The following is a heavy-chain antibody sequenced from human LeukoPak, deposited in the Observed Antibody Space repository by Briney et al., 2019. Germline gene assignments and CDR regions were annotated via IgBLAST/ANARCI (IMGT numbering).Heavy chain of an antibody. D-gene: IGHD2-2*01. V-gene: IGHV3-53*01. CDR2: IHSGGNT. Sequence: PGGSLRLSCAASGFTVSSNYMSWVCQAPGKGLEWVSVIHSGGNTYYADSVKGRFTISRDNSKNTLSLQMNSLRAEDTAVYYCARGYCNSISCYGYYYSGMDVWGQGTTVTVSS. CDR1: GFTVSSNY. CDR3: ARGYCNSISCYGYYYSGMDV. J-gene: IGHJ6*02.